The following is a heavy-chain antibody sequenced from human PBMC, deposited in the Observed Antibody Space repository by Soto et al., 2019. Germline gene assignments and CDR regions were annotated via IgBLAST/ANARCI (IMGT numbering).Heavy chain of an antibody. J-gene: IGHJ4*02. V-gene: IGHV4-59*11. CDR3: SRENYHNYDGPYYFDY. Sequence: SETLSLTCTFSGGSISSHYWNLIRQPPGKGLEWVGYIYYSGSTNYNPSLKSRVTMSVDTSRNQFSLKLTSVTTADTAVYYCSRENYHNYDGPYYFDYWGQGTLVTVSS. CDR1: GGSISSHY. CDR2: IYYSGST. D-gene: IGHD4-4*01.